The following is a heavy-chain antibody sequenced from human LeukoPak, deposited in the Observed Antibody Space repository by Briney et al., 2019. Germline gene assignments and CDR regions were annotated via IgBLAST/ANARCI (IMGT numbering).Heavy chain of an antibody. CDR2: ISGSGGST. D-gene: IGHD2/OR15-2a*01. V-gene: IGHV3-23*01. CDR3: AKGPLLWD. Sequence: RAGGSLRLSCAASGFTFSSSAMSWVRQAPGKGLEWVSSISGSGGSTYYADSVKGRFTIYRDNSKNTLYLQMNSLRAEDTAVYYCAKGPLLWDWGQGTLVTVSS. CDR1: GFTFSSSA. J-gene: IGHJ4*02.